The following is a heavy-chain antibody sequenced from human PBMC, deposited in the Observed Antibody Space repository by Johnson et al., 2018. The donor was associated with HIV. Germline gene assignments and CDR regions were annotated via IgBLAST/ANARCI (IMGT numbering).Heavy chain of an antibody. D-gene: IGHD4-17*01. Sequence: QVQLVESGGGLAKPAWSPRLSCAASGLTFSGYGMHWVRQAPGKGLEWVAAISYGGSTYYADSVKGRFTISRDNSKNSLYLQMNSLRTEDTALYYCAKGGTVTTDAFDIWGQGTMVTVSS. V-gene: IGHV3-30*18. CDR2: ISYGGST. J-gene: IGHJ3*02. CDR3: AKGGTVTTDAFDI. CDR1: GLTFSGYG.